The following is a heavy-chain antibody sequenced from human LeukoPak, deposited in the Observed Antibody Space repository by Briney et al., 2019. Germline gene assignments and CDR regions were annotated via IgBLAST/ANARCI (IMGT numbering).Heavy chain of an antibody. D-gene: IGHD5-18*01. Sequence: PSETPSLTCTVSGGSISSYYWSWIRQPPGKGLEWIGYIYYSGSTNYNPFLKSRVTISVDTSKNQFSLKLSSVTAADTAVYYCARIQGYSYGYDYWGQGTLVTVSS. CDR3: ARIQGYSYGYDY. CDR2: IYYSGST. CDR1: GGSISSYY. V-gene: IGHV4-59*01. J-gene: IGHJ4*02.